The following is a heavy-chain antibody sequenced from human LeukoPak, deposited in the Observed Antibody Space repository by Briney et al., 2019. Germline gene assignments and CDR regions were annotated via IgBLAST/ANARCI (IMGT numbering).Heavy chain of an antibody. Sequence: ASVKVSCKASGGTFSSYAISWVRQAPGQGLEWMGRIIPIFGIANYAQKFQGRVTITADKPTSTAYMELSSLRSEDTAVYYCARDRGKYPEGYFDYWGQGTLVTVSS. V-gene: IGHV1-69*04. CDR3: ARDRGKYPEGYFDY. J-gene: IGHJ4*02. CDR1: GGTFSSYA. D-gene: IGHD2-2*02. CDR2: IIPIFGIA.